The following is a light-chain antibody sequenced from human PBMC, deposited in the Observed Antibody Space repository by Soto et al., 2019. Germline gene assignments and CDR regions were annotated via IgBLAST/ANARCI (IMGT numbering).Light chain of an antibody. CDR2: DAS. Sequence: IVLTQSPATLSLSPWERATLSCRASQSVSSYLAWYQQKPGQAPRLLIYDASNRATGIPARFSGSGSGTDFTLTISRLEPEDFAVYYCQQYGNSPITFGQGTRLEIK. CDR1: QSVSSY. V-gene: IGKV3-11*01. J-gene: IGKJ5*01. CDR3: QQYGNSPIT.